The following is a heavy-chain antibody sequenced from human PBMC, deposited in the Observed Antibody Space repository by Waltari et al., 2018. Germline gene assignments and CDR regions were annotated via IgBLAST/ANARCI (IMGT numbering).Heavy chain of an antibody. CDR1: GFTFRSYA. CDR2: ISGSGGST. Sequence: EVQLLESGGGLVQPGGSLRLSCAASGFTFRSYAMSGVRQAPGKGLEWDSAISGSGGSTYYADSVKGRFTISRDNSKNTLYLQMNSLRAEDTAVYYCAKDSSLLWFGELSDYWGQGTLVTVSS. J-gene: IGHJ4*02. CDR3: AKDSSLLWFGELSDY. D-gene: IGHD3-10*01. V-gene: IGHV3-23*01.